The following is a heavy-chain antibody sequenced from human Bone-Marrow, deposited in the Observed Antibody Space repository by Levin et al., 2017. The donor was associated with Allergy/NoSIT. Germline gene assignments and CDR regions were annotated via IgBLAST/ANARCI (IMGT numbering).Heavy chain of an antibody. CDR2: IYYTGSA. J-gene: IGHJ4*02. CDR1: GGSISGYY. CDR3: TRLHCSHNCYPGD. Sequence: SETLSLTCTVSGGSISGYYGSWIRQPPGGGLEWIGYIYYTGSAQYNPSLKSRVAIPVDTSRDQFSLELNSVTAADTAVYFCTRLHCSHNCYPGDWSQGILVIVSS. D-gene: IGHD2-15*01. V-gene: IGHV4-59*08.